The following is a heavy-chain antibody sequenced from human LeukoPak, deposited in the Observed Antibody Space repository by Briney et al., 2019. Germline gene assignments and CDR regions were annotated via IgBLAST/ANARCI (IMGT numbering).Heavy chain of an antibody. CDR2: IYYSGST. J-gene: IGHJ4*02. Sequence: KPSETLSLTCTVSGGSISSYYWSWIRQPPGKGLEWIGYIYYSGSTNYNPSLKSRVTISVDTSKNQFSLKLSSVTAADTAVYYCAREVTMVRGVTYFDYWGQGTLVTVSS. CDR3: AREVTMVRGVTYFDY. D-gene: IGHD3-10*01. CDR1: GGSISSYY. V-gene: IGHV4-59*01.